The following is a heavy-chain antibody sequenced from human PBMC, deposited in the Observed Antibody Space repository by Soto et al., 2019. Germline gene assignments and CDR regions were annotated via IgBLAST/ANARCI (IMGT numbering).Heavy chain of an antibody. Sequence: QVQLVQSGAEVKKPGASVKVSCKASGYTFTGYYMHWVRQAPGQGLQWMGWINPNSGGTNYAQRFQGRVTVARDTSISTGYMELSRLRSHDTAVYYCAREFYDSSGYHDYWGQGTLVTVSS. CDR2: INPNSGGT. CDR1: GYTFTGYY. J-gene: IGHJ4*02. V-gene: IGHV1-2*02. D-gene: IGHD3-22*01. CDR3: AREFYDSSGYHDY.